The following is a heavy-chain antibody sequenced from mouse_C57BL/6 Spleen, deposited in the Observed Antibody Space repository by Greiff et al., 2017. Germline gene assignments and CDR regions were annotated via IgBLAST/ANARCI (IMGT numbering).Heavy chain of an antibody. J-gene: IGHJ3*01. D-gene: IGHD3-2*02. CDR1: GYTFTSYW. Sequence: VQLQQPGTELVKPGASVKLSCKASGYTFTSYWMHWVKQSPGQGLEWIGDINPNNGGTSYNQKFKGKATLTVDKSSSTAYMELRSLTSEDSAVYYCARTSSGYDFAYWGQGTLVTVSA. CDR2: INPNNGGT. V-gene: IGHV1-53*01. CDR3: ARTSSGYDFAY.